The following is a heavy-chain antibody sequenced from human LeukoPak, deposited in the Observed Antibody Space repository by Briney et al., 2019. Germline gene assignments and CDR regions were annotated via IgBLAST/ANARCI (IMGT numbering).Heavy chain of an antibody. CDR1: GGSISSLGSY. V-gene: IGHV4-39*07. Sequence: SETLSLTCIVSGGSISSLGSYWGWFRQPPGKGLEWIGSLSYSGNTYNNPSLKSRVSISGDTSKNQFSLKLISMTAADAAVYYCARDLYSNYGWFDPWGQGTLVTVSS. CDR3: ARDLYSNYGWFDP. D-gene: IGHD4-11*01. J-gene: IGHJ5*02. CDR2: LSYSGNT.